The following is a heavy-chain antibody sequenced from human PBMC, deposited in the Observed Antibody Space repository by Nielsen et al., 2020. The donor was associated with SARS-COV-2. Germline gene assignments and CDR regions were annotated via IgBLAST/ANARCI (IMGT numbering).Heavy chain of an antibody. CDR1: GFTFSSYW. D-gene: IGHD1-26*01. J-gene: IGHJ6*02. Sequence: GESLKISCAASGFTFSSYWMSWVRQAPGKGLEWVANIKQDGSEKYYVDSVKGRFTISRDNAKNSLYLQMNSLRAEDTAVYYCATRTSSGGPLPYGMDVWGQGTTVTVSS. V-gene: IGHV3-7*01. CDR3: ATRTSSGGPLPYGMDV. CDR2: IKQDGSEK.